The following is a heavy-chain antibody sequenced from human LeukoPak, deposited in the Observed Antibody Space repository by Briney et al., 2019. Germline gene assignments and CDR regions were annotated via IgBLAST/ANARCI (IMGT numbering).Heavy chain of an antibody. CDR1: GFTFSNAW. V-gene: IGHV3-15*01. CDR2: IKSKTDGGTT. J-gene: IGHJ4*02. CDR3: TTHDIVVVPAAPEGGDY. D-gene: IGHD2-2*01. Sequence: GGSLRLSCAASGFTFSNAWMSWVRQAPGKGLEWVGRIKSKTDGGTTDYAAPVKGRFTISRDDSKNTLYLQMNSLKTEDTAVYYCTTHDIVVVPAAPEGGDYWGQGTLVTVSS.